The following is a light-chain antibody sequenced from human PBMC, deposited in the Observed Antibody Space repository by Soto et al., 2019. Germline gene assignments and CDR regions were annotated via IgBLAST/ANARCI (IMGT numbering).Light chain of an antibody. V-gene: IGLV2-14*03. CDR1: SSDVGSYNF. Sequence: QSALTQPRSVSGSPGQSVTISCTGTSSDVGSYNFVSWHQQHPGKAPKLMIFDVSNRPSGVSTRFSGSKSGNAASLTISGLQAEDEADYYCNSYTSSSTYVFGTGTKLTVL. CDR2: DVS. J-gene: IGLJ1*01. CDR3: NSYTSSSTYV.